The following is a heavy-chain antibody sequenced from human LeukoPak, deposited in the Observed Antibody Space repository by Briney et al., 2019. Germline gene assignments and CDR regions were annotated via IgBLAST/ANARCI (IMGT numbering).Heavy chain of an antibody. Sequence: SETLSLTCTVSGGSISSGDYYWSWIRQPPGKGLEWIGYIYYSGSTYYNPSLKSRVTISVDTSKNQFSLKLGSVTAADTAVYYCARGDSSSWYLYYFDYWGQGTLVTVSS. D-gene: IGHD6-13*01. CDR2: IYYSGST. V-gene: IGHV4-30-4*01. J-gene: IGHJ4*02. CDR3: ARGDSSSWYLYYFDY. CDR1: GGSISSGDYY.